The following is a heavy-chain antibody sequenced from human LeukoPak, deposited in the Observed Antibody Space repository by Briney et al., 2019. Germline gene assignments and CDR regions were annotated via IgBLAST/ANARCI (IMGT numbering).Heavy chain of an antibody. Sequence: GASLKISCRGSGYSFTNYWIGWVRQMPGKGLEWMGIIYPGDSDTRYSPSFQGQVTLSVDKSISTAYLRWSSLRASDTAMFYCARMNIAARNFDYWGQGTLVTVSS. CDR1: GYSFTNYW. CDR3: ARMNIAARNFDY. V-gene: IGHV5-51*01. D-gene: IGHD6-6*01. CDR2: IYPGDSDT. J-gene: IGHJ4*02.